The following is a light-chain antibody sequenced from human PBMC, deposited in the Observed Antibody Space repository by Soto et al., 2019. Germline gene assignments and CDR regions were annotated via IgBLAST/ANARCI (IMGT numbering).Light chain of an antibody. CDR2: AAS. Sequence: HMTQSRSSLSASVGYTVTITCRASQSISSYLNWYQQKPGKAPKLLIYAASSLQSGVPSRFSGSGSGTDFTLTISSLQPEDFATYYCQQSYSTPITFGQGTRLEIK. J-gene: IGKJ5*01. V-gene: IGKV1-39*01. CDR3: QQSYSTPIT. CDR1: QSISSY.